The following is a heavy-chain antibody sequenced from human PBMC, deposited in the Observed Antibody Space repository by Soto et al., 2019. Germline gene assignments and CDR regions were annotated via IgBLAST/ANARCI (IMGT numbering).Heavy chain of an antibody. V-gene: IGHV1-18*04. CDR2: ISAYNGNT. CDR3: ARVVPYYDSSGGPHDNWFEP. CDR1: GYTFTSYS. Sequence: ASVKVSCKASGYTFTSYSISWVRQAPGQGLEWMGWISAYNGNTNYAQKLQGRVTMTTDTSTSTAYMELRSLRSDDTAVYDCARVVPYYDSSGGPHDNWFEPWGQGTLVTVSS. D-gene: IGHD3-22*01. J-gene: IGHJ5*02.